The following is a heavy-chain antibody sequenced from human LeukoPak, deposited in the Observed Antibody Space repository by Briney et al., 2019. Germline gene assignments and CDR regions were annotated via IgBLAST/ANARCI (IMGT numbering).Heavy chain of an antibody. Sequence: GASVKVSCKASGYTFTGYYMHWARQAPGQGLEWMGWINPNSGGTNYAQKFQGRVTMTRDTSISTAYMELSRLRSDDTAVYYCARGRGPGSFHWFDPWGQGTLVTVSS. V-gene: IGHV1-2*02. CDR3: ARGRGPGSFHWFDP. D-gene: IGHD3-10*01. CDR1: GYTFTGYY. CDR2: INPNSGGT. J-gene: IGHJ5*02.